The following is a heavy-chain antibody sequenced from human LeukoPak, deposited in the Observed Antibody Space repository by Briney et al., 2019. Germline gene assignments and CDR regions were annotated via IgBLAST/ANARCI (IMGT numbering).Heavy chain of an antibody. J-gene: IGHJ4*02. D-gene: IGHD1-26*01. Sequence: ASVKVSCKASGGTFISYAISWVRQAPGQGLEWMGGIIPIFGTANYAQKFQGRVTITADESTSTAYMELSSLRPEDTAVYYCARVSDSGSYYSPFDYWGQGTLVTVSS. CDR1: GGTFISYA. CDR2: IIPIFGTA. CDR3: ARVSDSGSYYSPFDY. V-gene: IGHV1-69*13.